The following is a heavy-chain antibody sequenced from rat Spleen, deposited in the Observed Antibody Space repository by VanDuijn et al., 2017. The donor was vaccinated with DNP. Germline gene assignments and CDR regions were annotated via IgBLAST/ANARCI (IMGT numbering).Heavy chain of an antibody. CDR3: ARSPETSYIYFPWAY. D-gene: IGHD1-2*01. Sequence: QVQLGESGPGLVQPSQTLSLTCTVSGFSLTSNSVHWVRQPPGKGLEWVGAIWSGGSTDYNSALKSRLSISRDTSKSQVLLKMNSLQTEDTATYYCARSPETSYIYFPWAYWGQGTLVTVSS. CDR1: GFSLTSNS. CDR2: IWSGGST. V-gene: IGHV2-1*01. J-gene: IGHJ3*01.